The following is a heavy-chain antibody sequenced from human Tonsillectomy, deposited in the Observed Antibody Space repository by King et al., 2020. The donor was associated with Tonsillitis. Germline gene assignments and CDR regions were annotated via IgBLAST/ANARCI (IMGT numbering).Heavy chain of an antibody. CDR1: GGAINTISYY. D-gene: IGHD3-22*01. CDR2: IYATGST. J-gene: IGHJ4*02. CDR3: VKDRAGSSSYFSVFDY. Sequence: QLQESGPGLVKPSQTLSLTCTVSGGAINTISYYWSWIRQPAGKGLEWIGRIYATGSTNYNPPSKSRDTMSVDTPKNQFSLNLSSVTAADTAVYYCVKDRAGSSSYFSVFDYWGQGVLVTVSS. V-gene: IGHV4-61*02.